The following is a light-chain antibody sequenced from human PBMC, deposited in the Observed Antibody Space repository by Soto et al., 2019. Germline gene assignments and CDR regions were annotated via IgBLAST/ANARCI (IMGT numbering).Light chain of an antibody. CDR1: QSISRW. CDR2: DAS. V-gene: IGKV1-5*01. CDR3: QQYVNFPYT. Sequence: DIRMTQSPSTLSPSVGDRLAITCRASQSISRWLVWYQQKPGKAPKLLIYDASSLASGVPSRFCGSGSGTEFTLTISSLQPDDFVTYYCQQYVNFPYTFGQGTKLEIK. J-gene: IGKJ2*01.